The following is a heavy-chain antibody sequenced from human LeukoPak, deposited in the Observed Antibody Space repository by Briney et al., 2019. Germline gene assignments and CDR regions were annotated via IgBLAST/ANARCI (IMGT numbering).Heavy chain of an antibody. CDR3: ARAGYCGGGSCSDYYYYMDV. CDR2: ISSSSSTI. D-gene: IGHD2-15*01. Sequence: GGSLRLSCAASGFTFSSYSMNWVRQAPGKGLEWVSYISSSSSTIYYADSVKGRFTISRDNAKNSLYLQMNSLRAEDTAVYYCARAGYCGGGSCSDYYYYMDVWGKGTTVTVSS. J-gene: IGHJ6*03. CDR1: GFTFSSYS. V-gene: IGHV3-48*01.